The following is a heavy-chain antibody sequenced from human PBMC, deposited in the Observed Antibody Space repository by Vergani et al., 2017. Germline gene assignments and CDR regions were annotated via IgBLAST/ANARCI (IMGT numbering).Heavy chain of an antibody. CDR3: AKSVLGYCSGGSCTPYYYYYGMDV. Sequence: EVQLVESGGGLVQPGRSLRLSCAASGFTFDAYAMHWVRQAPGKGLEWVSGISWNSGSIGHADSVKGRFTTSRANAKNSLYLQMNSLRAEDTALYYCAKSVLGYCSGGSCTPYYYYYGMDVWGQGTTVTVS. D-gene: IGHD2-15*01. CDR2: ISWNSGSI. J-gene: IGHJ6*02. V-gene: IGHV3-9*01. CDR1: GFTFDAYA.